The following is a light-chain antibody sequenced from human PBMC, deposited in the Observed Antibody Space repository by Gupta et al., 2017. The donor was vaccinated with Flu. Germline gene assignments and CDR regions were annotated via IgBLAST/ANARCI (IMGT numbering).Light chain of an antibody. V-gene: IGKV3-11*01. J-gene: IGKJ2*01. CDR2: DAS. CDR3: QQRSNWPPMYT. Sequence: EIVLTQSPATLSLSPGERATLSCRASQSVSSFLAWYQQKPGQAPRLLIYDASKRATGIPARFSGGGAGTDFILTISSLEPEDFAIYYCQQRSNWPPMYTFGQGTKLEIK. CDR1: QSVSSF.